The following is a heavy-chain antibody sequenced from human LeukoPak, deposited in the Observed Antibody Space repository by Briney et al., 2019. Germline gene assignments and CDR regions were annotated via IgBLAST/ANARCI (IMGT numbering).Heavy chain of an antibody. J-gene: IGHJ4*02. D-gene: IGHD3-22*01. CDR2: INPNSGAT. CDR1: GYTFTGYY. V-gene: IGHV1-2*06. Sequence: ASVKVSCKASGYTFTGYYMYWVRQAPGQGLEWMGRINPNSGATNYAQKFQGRVTMTRDTSISTAYMELSSLRSDDTAVYYCARDQHSSGYYYFDYWGQGTLVTVSS. CDR3: ARDQHSSGYYYFDY.